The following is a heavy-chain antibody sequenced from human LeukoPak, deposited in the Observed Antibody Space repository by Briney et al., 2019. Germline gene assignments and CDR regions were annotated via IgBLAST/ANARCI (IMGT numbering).Heavy chain of an antibody. J-gene: IGHJ6*02. D-gene: IGHD1-1*01. Sequence: GESLRLSCAASGFTFSSYSMNWVRQAPGKGLEWVSYISSSSSTIYYADSVKGRFTISRDNAKNSLYLQMNSLRDEDTAVYYCARDVVQDYYYYGMDVWGQGTTVTVS. CDR1: GFTFSSYS. CDR2: ISSSSSTI. V-gene: IGHV3-48*02. CDR3: ARDVVQDYYYYGMDV.